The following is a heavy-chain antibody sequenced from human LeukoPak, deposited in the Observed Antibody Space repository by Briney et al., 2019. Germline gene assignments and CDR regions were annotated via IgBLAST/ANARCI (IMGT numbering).Heavy chain of an antibody. D-gene: IGHD1-26*01. CDR1: GGSISSGGYY. CDR2: IYYSGST. J-gene: IGHJ3*02. Sequence: EPSETLSLTCTVSGGSISSGGYYWSWIRQHPGKGLEWIGYIYYSGSTYYNPSLKSRVTISVDTSKNQFSLKLSSVTAADTAVYYCARYTGSPLEAFDIWGQGTMVTVSS. V-gene: IGHV4-31*03. CDR3: ARYTGSPLEAFDI.